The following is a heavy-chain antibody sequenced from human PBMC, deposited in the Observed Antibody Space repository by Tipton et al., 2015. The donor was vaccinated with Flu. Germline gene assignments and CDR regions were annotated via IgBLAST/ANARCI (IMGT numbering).Heavy chain of an antibody. Sequence: TLSITCTVSSGSISSFYWSWIRQPPGKGLEWIGYISYSGSTNYNPSLKSRVTISLDTSKNHFSLKLSSVTAADTAMYYCAGLYCSGGSCYMCYWGQGTLVTVSS. CDR2: ISYSGST. D-gene: IGHD2-15*01. CDR1: SGSISSFY. J-gene: IGHJ4*02. V-gene: IGHV4-59*01. CDR3: AGLYCSGGSCYMCY.